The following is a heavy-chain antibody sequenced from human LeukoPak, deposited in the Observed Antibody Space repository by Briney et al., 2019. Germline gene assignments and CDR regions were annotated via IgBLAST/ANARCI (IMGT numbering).Heavy chain of an antibody. CDR2: IRYDGSNK. CDR3: AKGSNRIVGAPYYYYMDV. CDR1: GFTFSSYG. Sequence: AGGSLRLSCAASGFTFSSYGMHWVRQAPGKGLEWVAFIRYDGSNKYYADSVKGRFTISRDNSKYTLYLQMNSLRAEDTAVYYCAKGSNRIVGAPYYYYMDVWGKGTTVTVSS. V-gene: IGHV3-30*02. D-gene: IGHD1-26*01. J-gene: IGHJ6*03.